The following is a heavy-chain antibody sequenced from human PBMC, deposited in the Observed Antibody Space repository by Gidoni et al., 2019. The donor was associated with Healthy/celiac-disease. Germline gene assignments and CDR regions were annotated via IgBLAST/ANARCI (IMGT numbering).Heavy chain of an antibody. CDR3: ARGPSGGSSYGLDY. CDR1: GFTFSNYA. V-gene: IGHV3-23*01. Sequence: EVQLLGSGGGLVQPGGSLRLSCAASGFTFSNYALSWVRQAPGKGLEWVSALSGGGGATYYADSVKGRFTISRDNSKHTLYLQMNSLRAEDTPVYYCARGPSGGSSYGLDYWGQGTLVTVSS. J-gene: IGHJ4*02. D-gene: IGHD5-18*01. CDR2: LSGGGGAT.